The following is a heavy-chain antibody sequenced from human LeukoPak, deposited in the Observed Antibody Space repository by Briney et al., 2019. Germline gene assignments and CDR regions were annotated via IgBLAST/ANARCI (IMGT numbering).Heavy chain of an antibody. CDR2: TNHSGST. D-gene: IGHD3-9*01. V-gene: IGHV4-34*01. Sequence: SETLSLTCAVYGGSFSGYYWSWIRQPPGKGLEWIGETNHSGSTNYNPSLKSRVTISVDTSKNQFSLKLSSVTAADTAVYYCARGHLRYSYWGQGTLVTVSS. J-gene: IGHJ4*02. CDR3: ARGHLRYSY. CDR1: GGSFSGYY.